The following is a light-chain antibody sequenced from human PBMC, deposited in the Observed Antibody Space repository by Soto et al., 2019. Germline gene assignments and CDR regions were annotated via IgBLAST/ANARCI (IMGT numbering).Light chain of an antibody. CDR3: QQYNSQST. CDR1: QSISSW. J-gene: IGKJ1*01. Sequence: DIQMTQSPSTLSASVGDSVTITCRASQSISSWLAWYQQKPGKAPKLLIYTASNLESGVPSRFRGSGSGTEFTLTITSLQPDDFATYYCQQYNSQSTFGQGTEVDIK. CDR2: TAS. V-gene: IGKV1-5*03.